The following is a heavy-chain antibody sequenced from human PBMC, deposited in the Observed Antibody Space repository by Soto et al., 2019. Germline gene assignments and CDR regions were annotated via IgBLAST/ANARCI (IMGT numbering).Heavy chain of an antibody. CDR3: ARENDFWSGYYPLGYYYGMDV. CDR2: INPSGGST. D-gene: IGHD3-3*01. Sequence: ASVKVSCKASGYTFTSYYMHWVRQAPGQGLEWMGIINPSGGSTSYAQKFQGRVTMTRDTSTSTVYMELSSLRSEDTAVYYCARENDFWSGYYPLGYYYGMDVWGQGTTVTVSS. V-gene: IGHV1-46*01. CDR1: GYTFTSYY. J-gene: IGHJ6*02.